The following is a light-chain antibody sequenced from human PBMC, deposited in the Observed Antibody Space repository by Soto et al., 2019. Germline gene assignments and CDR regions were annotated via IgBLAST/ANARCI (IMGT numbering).Light chain of an antibody. CDR3: QQYGSSPQT. CDR1: QSVSSSY. V-gene: IGKV3-20*01. CDR2: GAS. J-gene: IGKJ1*01. Sequence: EIVSTKTPGTLSLSPGERATLSCTASQSVSSSYLAWYQQKPGQAPRLLIYGASSRATGIPDRFSGSGSGTDFTLTISRLEPEDFAVYYCQQYGSSPQTFGQGTKVDIK.